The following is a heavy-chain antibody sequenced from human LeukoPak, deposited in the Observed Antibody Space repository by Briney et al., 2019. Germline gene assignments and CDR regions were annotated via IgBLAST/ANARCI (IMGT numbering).Heavy chain of an antibody. CDR3: TRIGDDYYDSSGYYALQY. V-gene: IGHV1-2*02. D-gene: IGHD3-22*01. Sequence: ASVKVSCKASGYTFTGYYMHWVRQAPGQGLEWMGWINPNSGGTNYAQKLQGRVTMTTDTSTSTAYMELRSLRSDDTAVYYCTRIGDDYYDSSGYYALQYWGQGTLVTVSS. CDR2: INPNSGGT. CDR1: GYTFTGYY. J-gene: IGHJ1*01.